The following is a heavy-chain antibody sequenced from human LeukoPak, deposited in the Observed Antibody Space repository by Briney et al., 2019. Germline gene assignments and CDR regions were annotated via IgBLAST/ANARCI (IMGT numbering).Heavy chain of an antibody. CDR2: ISGGGGAT. Sequence: GGSLRLSCAASGFTFSTYDMSWVRQTPGKGLEWVSAISGGGGATYYALSVRGRITISRDNSKNTLYLQMSSLRAEDTAVYYCAKDSSSSPYYFDYWGQGTLVTVSS. CDR1: GFTFSTYD. CDR3: AKDSSSSPYYFDY. D-gene: IGHD6-6*01. V-gene: IGHV3-23*01. J-gene: IGHJ4*02.